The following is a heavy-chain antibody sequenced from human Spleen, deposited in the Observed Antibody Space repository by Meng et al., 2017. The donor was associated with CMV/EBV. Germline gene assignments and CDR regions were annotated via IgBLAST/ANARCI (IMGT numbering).Heavy chain of an antibody. D-gene: IGHD6-19*01. Sequence: GESLKISCVASGFTFRNYGMNWVRQGPGKGLEWVAHINSGSANIGYADSVRGRFTISRDNSKNTVFLQMNSLRTEDTAVYFCARGSRGAVAGTVDYWGHGTLVTVSS. CDR1: GFTFRNYG. J-gene: IGHJ4*01. CDR3: ARGSRGAVAGTVDY. V-gene: IGHV3-48*01. CDR2: INSGSANI.